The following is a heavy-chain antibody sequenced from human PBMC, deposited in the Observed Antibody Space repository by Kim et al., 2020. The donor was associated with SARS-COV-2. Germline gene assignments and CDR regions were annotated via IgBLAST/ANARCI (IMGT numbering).Heavy chain of an antibody. CDR2: ISPYKGNT. CDR1: GYTFTYNG. D-gene: IGHD3-9*01. Sequence: ASVKVSCKASGYTFTYNGFSWVRQAPGQGLEWMGWISPYKGNTNYAEKFHGRLTMTTDPSTTTGYMELRSLRPDDTAVYYCARDLYRRDILSGFLLDYWCQGALVTVYS. J-gene: IGHJ4*01. V-gene: IGHV1-18*01. CDR3: ARDLYRRDILSGFLLDY.